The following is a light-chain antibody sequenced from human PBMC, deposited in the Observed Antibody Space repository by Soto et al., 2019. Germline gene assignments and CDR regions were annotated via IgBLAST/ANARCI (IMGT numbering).Light chain of an antibody. CDR3: QQRSDCPIT. CDR2: DAS. CDR1: QSVSRY. J-gene: IGKJ4*01. V-gene: IGKV3-11*01. Sequence: EIVLTQSPATLSSSPGERATLSCRASQSVSRYLAWYQQKPGQAPRLLINDASNRATGIPARFSGSGSGTDFTLTISSLEPEDFAVYYCQQRSDCPITFGGGTKVEIK.